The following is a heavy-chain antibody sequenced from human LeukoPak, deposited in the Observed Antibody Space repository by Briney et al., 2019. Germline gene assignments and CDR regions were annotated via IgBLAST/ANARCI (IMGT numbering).Heavy chain of an antibody. CDR2: ISYDGSNK. V-gene: IGHV3-30*18. CDR3: AKRHYSSGFYGMDV. Sequence: GGSLRLSCAASGFTFSSYGMHWVRQAPGKGLEWVAVISYDGSNKYYADSVKGRFTISRDNSKNTLYLQMNSLRAEDTAVYYCAKRHYSSGFYGMDVWGQGTTVTVSS. J-gene: IGHJ6*02. D-gene: IGHD6-19*01. CDR1: GFTFSSYG.